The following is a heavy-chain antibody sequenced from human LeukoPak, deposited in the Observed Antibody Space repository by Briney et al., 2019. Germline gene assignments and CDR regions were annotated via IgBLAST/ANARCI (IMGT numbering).Heavy chain of an antibody. V-gene: IGHV1-69-2*01. D-gene: IGHD3-3*01. CDR2: VDPEDGET. J-gene: IGHJ4*02. CDR3: ATDKDFWSGLKAY. Sequence: GASVKVSCKVSGYTFTDYYMHWVQQAPGKGLEWMGLVDPEDGETIYAEKFQGRVTITADTSTDTAYMELSSLRSEDTAVYYCATDKDFWSGLKAYWGQGTLVNLSS. CDR1: GYTFTDYY.